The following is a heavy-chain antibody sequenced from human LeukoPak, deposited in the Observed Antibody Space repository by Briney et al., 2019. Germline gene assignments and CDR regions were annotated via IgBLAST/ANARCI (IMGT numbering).Heavy chain of an antibody. V-gene: IGHV3-74*01. CDR3: ARDARDQYNWNYEID. CDR2: INSDGSST. J-gene: IGHJ4*02. Sequence: GSLRLSCAASGFTFSSYWMHWVRQAPGKGLVWVSRINSDGSSTSYADSVKGRFTISRDKAKNTLYLQMNSLRAEDTAVYYCARDARDQYNWNYEIDWGQGTLVTVSS. D-gene: IGHD1-7*01. CDR1: GFTFSSYW.